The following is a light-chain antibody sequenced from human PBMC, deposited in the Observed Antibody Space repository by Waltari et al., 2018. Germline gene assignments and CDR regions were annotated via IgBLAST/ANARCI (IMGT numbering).Light chain of an antibody. CDR2: ATS. CDR1: QNISRW. V-gene: IGKV1D-12*01. J-gene: IGKJ4*01. Sequence: DIQMTQSPSSVSASVGDRVTITCRASQNISRWLAWYQQQPGKAPKLLIYATSILQSGVPSRFSGSGSETDFTLTISSLQPEDCATYYCQQANSFSLSFGGGSRVEIK. CDR3: QQANSFSLS.